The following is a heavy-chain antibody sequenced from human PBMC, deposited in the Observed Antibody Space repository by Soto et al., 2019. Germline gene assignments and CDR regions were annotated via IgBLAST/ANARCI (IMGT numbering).Heavy chain of an antibody. CDR3: ARPTYYYDSSGPPAY. D-gene: IGHD3-22*01. CDR1: GFTFITYS. J-gene: IGHJ4*02. V-gene: IGHV3-48*01. Sequence: GGSPKLSCAASGFTFITYSMNWVRQAPGKGLEWVSYISSSSSTIFYTDSVKGRFTVSRDNAKNSLYLQMNSLRAEDTAAYYCARPTYYYDSSGPPAYWGQGTLVTVSS. CDR2: ISSSSSTI.